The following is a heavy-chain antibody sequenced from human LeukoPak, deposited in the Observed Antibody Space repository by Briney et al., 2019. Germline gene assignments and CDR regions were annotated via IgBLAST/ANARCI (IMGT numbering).Heavy chain of an antibody. D-gene: IGHD3-16*01. Sequence: GGSLRLSCAASGFTFSSYSMDWVRQAPGKGLDWVSYISSSSSTIYYADSVTGRFTISRDNAKNSLYLQMNSLRAEDTAVYYCARVLGYYYYMDVWGKGTTVTVSS. V-gene: IGHV3-48*01. CDR2: ISSSSSTI. CDR3: ARVLGYYYYMDV. CDR1: GFTFSSYS. J-gene: IGHJ6*03.